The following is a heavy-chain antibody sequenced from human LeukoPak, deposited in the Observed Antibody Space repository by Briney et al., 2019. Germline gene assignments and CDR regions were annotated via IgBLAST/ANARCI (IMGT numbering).Heavy chain of an antibody. CDR2: ISYDGSNK. J-gene: IGHJ3*02. CDR1: GFTFSSYA. CDR3: ARSPGVYYDFWSGYRNAFDI. D-gene: IGHD3-3*01. V-gene: IGHV3-30-3*01. Sequence: PGRSLRLSCAASGFTFSSYAMHWVRQAPGKGLEWVAVISYDGSNKYYADSVKGRFTISRDNSKNTLYLQMNSLRAEETAVYYCARSPGVYYDFWSGYRNAFDIWGQGTMVTVSS.